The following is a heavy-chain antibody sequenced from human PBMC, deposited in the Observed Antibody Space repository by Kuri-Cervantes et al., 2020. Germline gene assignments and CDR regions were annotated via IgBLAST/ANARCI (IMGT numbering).Heavy chain of an antibody. CDR2: IKQDGSEK. D-gene: IGHD1-1*01. CDR1: GFTFSSYW. J-gene: IGHJ6*02. V-gene: IGHV3-7*01. CDR3: AREFVVELIYYYYYGMDV. Sequence: GESLKISCAASGFTFSSYWMSWVRQAPGKGLEWVANIKQDGSEKYYVDSVKGRSTISRDNAKNSLYLQMNSLRAEDTAVYYCAREFVVELIYYYYYGMDVWGQGTTVTVSS.